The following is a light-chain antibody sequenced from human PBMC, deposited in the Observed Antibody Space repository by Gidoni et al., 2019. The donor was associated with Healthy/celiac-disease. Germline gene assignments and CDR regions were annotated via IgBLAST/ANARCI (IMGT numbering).Light chain of an antibody. CDR2: AAS. CDR1: QSISSY. J-gene: IGKJ1*01. Sequence: DIQMTQSPSSLSASVGDRVTITCRASQSISSYLNWYQQKPGKAPKLLIYAASSLKSGVPSRFSGSGSGTYFTLTISSLQPEDFATYYCQQSYSTLPTFXQXTKVEIK. CDR3: QQSYSTLPT. V-gene: IGKV1-39*01.